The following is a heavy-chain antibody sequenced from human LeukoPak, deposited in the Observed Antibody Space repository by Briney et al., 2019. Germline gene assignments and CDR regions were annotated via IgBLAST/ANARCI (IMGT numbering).Heavy chain of an antibody. J-gene: IGHJ4*02. V-gene: IGHV3-23*01. CDR1: GFTFSTYA. CDR2: ISGSGGNT. CDR3: AKGEPGRYCGGDCTDY. D-gene: IGHD2-21*02. Sequence: PGGSLRLSCAASGFTFSTYAMNWVRQAPGKGLEWVSAISGSGGNTYYAESVKGRFIISRDNSKNTLYLQMNSLRAEDTAVYYCAKGEPGRYCGGDCTDYWGQGTLVTVSS.